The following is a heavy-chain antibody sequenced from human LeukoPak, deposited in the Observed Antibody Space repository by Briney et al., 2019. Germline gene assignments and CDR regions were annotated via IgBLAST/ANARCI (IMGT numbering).Heavy chain of an antibody. CDR3: ARTTIEYSSSSGWFDP. CDR1: GYTFTSYA. V-gene: IGHV1-3*01. J-gene: IGHJ5*02. Sequence: ASVKDSCKGSGYTFTSYAMHWVRQARGQRLEWMGWINAGNGNTKYSQKFQGRVTITRDTSASTAYMELSSLRSEDTAVYYCARTTIEYSSSSGWFDPWGQGTLVTVSS. D-gene: IGHD6-6*01. CDR2: INAGNGNT.